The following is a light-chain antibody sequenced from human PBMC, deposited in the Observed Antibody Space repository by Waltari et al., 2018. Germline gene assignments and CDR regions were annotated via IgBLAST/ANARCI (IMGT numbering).Light chain of an antibody. Sequence: QSVLTQPPSVSGAPGQRVTISCIGYSPNIGAGYDVQWYQQLPGTAPKLLIYGDTRRPSGVPDRFSASKSGTSVSLAITGLQPEDEAHDYCQSYDTNLRDWVFGGGTKLTVL. CDR2: GDT. CDR3: QSYDTNLRDWV. J-gene: IGLJ3*02. V-gene: IGLV1-40*01. CDR1: SPNIGAGYD.